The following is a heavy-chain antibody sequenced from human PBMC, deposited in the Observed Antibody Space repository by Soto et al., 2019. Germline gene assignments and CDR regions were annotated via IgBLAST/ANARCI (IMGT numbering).Heavy chain of an antibody. CDR3: ARGGIVVVTAMAWFDP. V-gene: IGHV4-34*01. J-gene: IGHJ5*02. Sequence: QVQLQQWGAGLLKPSETLSLTCAVYGGSFSGYYWSWIRQPPGKGLEWIGEINHSGSTNYNPSLRSRVTISVDTSQHQFHLKLGSVTAADTAVYYCARGGIVVVTAMAWFDPWGQGTLVTVSS. D-gene: IGHD2-21*02. CDR2: INHSGST. CDR1: GGSFSGYY.